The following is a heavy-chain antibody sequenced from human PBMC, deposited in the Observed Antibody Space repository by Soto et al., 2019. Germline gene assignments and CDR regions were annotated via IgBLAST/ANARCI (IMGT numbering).Heavy chain of an antibody. J-gene: IGHJ6*02. CDR3: ATGLASRLTRLNKFYYPAMDV. D-gene: IGHD2-21*02. CDR1: GGRLSDYG. CDR2: IIPSFGSE. V-gene: IGHV1-69*01. Sequence: QEQLVQSGTEVKKPGSSVKVSCTASGGRLSDYGINWVRQAPGQGLERMGGIIPSFGSEDYAQKGPDRVIISADEYTAPVYLEVTRLTSDDTADYYSATGLASRLTRLNKFYYPAMDVWGPGTTVIVSS.